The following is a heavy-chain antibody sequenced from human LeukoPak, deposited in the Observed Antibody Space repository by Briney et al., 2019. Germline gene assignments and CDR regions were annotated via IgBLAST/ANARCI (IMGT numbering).Heavy chain of an antibody. Sequence: PGGSLRLSCAASGFTFSSYSMNWVRQAPGKGLEWVSSISSSSTYIYYADSLKGRFTISRDNAKKSLYLQMNSLRAEDTAVYYCARDLDYYGSGRNFDYWGQGTLVTISS. CDR3: ARDLDYYGSGRNFDY. D-gene: IGHD3-10*01. J-gene: IGHJ4*02. CDR1: GFTFSSYS. V-gene: IGHV3-21*01. CDR2: ISSSSTYI.